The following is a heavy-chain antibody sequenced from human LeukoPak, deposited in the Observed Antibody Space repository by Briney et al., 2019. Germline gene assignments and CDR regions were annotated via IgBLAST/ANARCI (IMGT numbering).Heavy chain of an antibody. CDR3: ARGRGKVVVTYADY. J-gene: IGHJ4*02. Sequence: ASVKVSCKTSGYTFSNYYMFWVRQAPGQGLEWMGWINPSSGGTNYAQKFQGRVTMTRDTSISTAYIELSSLRSDDTAVYHCARGRGKVVVTYADYWGQGTLVTVSS. CDR2: INPSSGGT. D-gene: IGHD3-22*01. V-gene: IGHV1-2*02. CDR1: GYTFSNYY.